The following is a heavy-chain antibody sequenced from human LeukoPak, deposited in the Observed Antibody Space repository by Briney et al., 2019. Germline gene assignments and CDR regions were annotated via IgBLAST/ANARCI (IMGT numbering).Heavy chain of an antibody. D-gene: IGHD2-15*01. V-gene: IGHV3-7*01. J-gene: IGHJ4*02. CDR3: ARGTYCSGGSGYSWYGSFEY. CDR2: TQQDGREN. CDR1: GFTFSSIW. Sequence: AGSLTLSCAASGFTFSSIWMNWVRQAPGKGLEWVGDTQQDGRENYHVVSGRGRLTIARANANNSLSLQMNSLRAAATDLYDCARGTYCSGGSGYSWYGSFEYWGEGNLVTVS.